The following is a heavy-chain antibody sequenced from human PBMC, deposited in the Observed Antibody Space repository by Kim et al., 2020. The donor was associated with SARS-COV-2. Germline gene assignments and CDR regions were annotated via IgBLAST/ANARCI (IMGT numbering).Heavy chain of an antibody. CDR1: GYSFTSYW. V-gene: IGHV5-51*01. CDR3: AVPYGDYSYYYGMDV. Sequence: GESLKISCKGSGYSFTSYWIGWVRQMPGKGLEWMGIIYPGDSDTRYSPSFQGQVTISADKSISTAYLQWSSLKASDTAMYYCAVPYGDYSYYYGMDVWGQGTTVTVSS. J-gene: IGHJ6*02. D-gene: IGHD4-17*01. CDR2: IYPGDSDT.